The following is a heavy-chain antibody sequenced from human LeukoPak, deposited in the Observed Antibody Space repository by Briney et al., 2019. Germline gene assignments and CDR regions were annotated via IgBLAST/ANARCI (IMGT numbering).Heavy chain of an antibody. D-gene: IGHD3-10*01. CDR2: INPNNGGT. J-gene: IGHJ5*02. CDR3: ASPDYYGSGSYQFDP. Sequence: ASVKVSCKASGYTFTDYYMHWVRRAPGQGLEWMGWINPNNGGTNYAQKFRGRVTMTTDTSISTAYMQLSSLISDDTAVYYCASPDYYGSGSYQFDPWGQGTLAIVSS. CDR1: GYTFTDYY. V-gene: IGHV1-2*02.